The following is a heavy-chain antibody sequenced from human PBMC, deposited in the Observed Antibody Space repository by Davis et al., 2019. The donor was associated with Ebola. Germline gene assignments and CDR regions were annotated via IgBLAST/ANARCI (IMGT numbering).Heavy chain of an antibody. CDR1: GFTFSDYY. CDR3: ARGRDLTFDFWSGYYGMDV. V-gene: IGHV3-11*04. Sequence: GGSLRLSCAASGFTFSDYYMSWIRQAPGKGLEWVSYISSSGSTIYYADSVKGRFTISRDNAKNSLYLQMNSLRAEDTAVYYCARGRDLTFDFWSGYYGMDVWGQGTTVTVSS. D-gene: IGHD3-3*01. CDR2: ISSSGSTI. J-gene: IGHJ6*02.